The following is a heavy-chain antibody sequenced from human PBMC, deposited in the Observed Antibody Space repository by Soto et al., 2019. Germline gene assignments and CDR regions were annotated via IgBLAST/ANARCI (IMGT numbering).Heavy chain of an antibody. CDR1: GFTFSSYG. J-gene: IGHJ6*02. D-gene: IGHD1-26*01. Sequence: GGSLRLSCAASGFTFSSYGMHWVRQAPGKGLEWVAVIWYDGSNKYYADSVKGRFTISRDNSKNTLYLQMNSLRAEDTAVYYCARDEVGATLDYYYYYGMDVWGQGTTVTVSS. CDR3: ARDEVGATLDYYYYYGMDV. CDR2: IWYDGSNK. V-gene: IGHV3-33*01.